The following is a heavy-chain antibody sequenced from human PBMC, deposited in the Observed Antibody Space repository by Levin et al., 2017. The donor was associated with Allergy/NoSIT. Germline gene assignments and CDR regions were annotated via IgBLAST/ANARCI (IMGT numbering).Heavy chain of an antibody. CDR2: IKEDGSEI. J-gene: IGHJ4*02. D-gene: IGHD3-10*01. CDR3: ARDRGGSSGV. CDR1: GFTFSSYW. Sequence: GESLKISCAGSGFTFSSYWMSWVRQAPGKGLEWVANIKEDGSEIYYVDSVKGRFTISRDNAKNSLYLQMDSLRAEDTAVYYCARDRGGSSGVWGQGTLVTVSS. V-gene: IGHV3-7*01.